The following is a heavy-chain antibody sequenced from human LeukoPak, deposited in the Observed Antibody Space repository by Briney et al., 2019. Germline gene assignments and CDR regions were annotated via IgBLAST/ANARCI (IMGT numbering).Heavy chain of an antibody. J-gene: IGHJ4*02. V-gene: IGHV3-74*03. CDR3: VRGGISTLGNFYD. D-gene: IGHD5/OR15-5a*01. Sequence: GGSLRLSCAASGFTFSTYWMHWVRQAPGKGLVWVSRISSDGSTTKYADSVKGRFTNSRDNAKNTLYLQMNSLRAEDAAVYYCVRGGISTLGNFYDWGQGTLVTVSS. CDR2: ISSDGSTT. CDR1: GFTFSTYW.